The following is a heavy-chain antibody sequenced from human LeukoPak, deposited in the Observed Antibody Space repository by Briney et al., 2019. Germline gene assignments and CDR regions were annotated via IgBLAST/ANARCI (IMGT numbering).Heavy chain of an antibody. CDR1: GGTFSSYG. D-gene: IGHD3-22*01. Sequence: GASVKVSCKASGGTFSSYGISWVRQAPGQGLEWMGRISAYNGNTNYAQKLQGRVTMTTDTSTSTAYMELRSLRADDTAVYYCARCGTYYYDRSGYYSPDYWGQGTLVTVSS. J-gene: IGHJ4*02. V-gene: IGHV1-18*01. CDR3: ARCGTYYYDRSGYYSPDY. CDR2: ISAYNGNT.